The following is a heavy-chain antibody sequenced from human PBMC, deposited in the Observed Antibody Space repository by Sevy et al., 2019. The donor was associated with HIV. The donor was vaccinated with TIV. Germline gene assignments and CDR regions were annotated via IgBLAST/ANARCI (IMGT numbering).Heavy chain of an antibody. CDR2: ISGSGGST. J-gene: IGHJ4*02. Sequence: GGSLRLSCAASGFTFSSYAMSWVRQAPGKGLEWVSAISGSGGSTYYADSVKGRFTISIDNSKNTLYLQMNGLRAEDTAVYYCAKHLRYSGSYYDYWGQGTLVTVSS. CDR3: AKHLRYSGSYYDY. CDR1: GFTFSSYA. D-gene: IGHD1-26*01. V-gene: IGHV3-23*01.